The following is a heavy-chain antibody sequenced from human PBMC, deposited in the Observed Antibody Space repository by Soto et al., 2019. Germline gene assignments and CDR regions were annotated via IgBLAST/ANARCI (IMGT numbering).Heavy chain of an antibody. J-gene: IGHJ4*02. CDR1: GFTFSNYA. Sequence: EVQLLDSGGGLVQPGGSLRLSCAASGFTFSNYAMTWVRQGPGKGLEWVSAISGSGGRSYYADSVKGRFTISRDNSKSTLYLQMNSLRAEDTAVYYCAKAYFVWSSEQPYYFGYWGQGTLVTVSS. V-gene: IGHV3-23*01. D-gene: IGHD3-16*01. CDR3: AKAYFVWSSEQPYYFGY. CDR2: ISGSGGRS.